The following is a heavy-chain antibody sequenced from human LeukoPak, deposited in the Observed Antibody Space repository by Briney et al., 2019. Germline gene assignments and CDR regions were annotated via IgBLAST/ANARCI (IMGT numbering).Heavy chain of an antibody. Sequence: GGSLRLSCAASGFTFSSHWMHWARQAPGKGLVWVSRINRDGSSTNYADSVKGRFTISRDNAKNTLYLQMNSLRAEDTAVYYCVRDDSSHFDYWGQGALVTVSS. CDR1: GFTFSSHW. V-gene: IGHV3-74*01. CDR3: VRDDSSHFDY. CDR2: INRDGSST. J-gene: IGHJ4*02. D-gene: IGHD6-13*01.